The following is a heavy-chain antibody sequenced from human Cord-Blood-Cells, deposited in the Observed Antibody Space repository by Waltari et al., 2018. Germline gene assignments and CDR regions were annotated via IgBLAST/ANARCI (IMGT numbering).Heavy chain of an antibody. V-gene: IGHV3-30-3*01. CDR2: ISYDESNN. CDR1: GFTFSSYA. Sequence: QVQLVESGGGVVQPGRSLRLSCAASGFTFSSYAMHWVRQAPGKSLEWAAVISYDESNNDDTGAVKGRFTISRDNASNTLYLQMNSLRAEDTAVYDCARDCKKGGRYYYGMDVWGQGTTVTVSS. CDR3: ARDCKKGGRYYYGMDV. J-gene: IGHJ6*02. D-gene: IGHD2-15*01.